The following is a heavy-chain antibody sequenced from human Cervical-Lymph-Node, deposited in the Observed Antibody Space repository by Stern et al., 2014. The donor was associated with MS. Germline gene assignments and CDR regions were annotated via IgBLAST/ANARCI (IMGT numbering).Heavy chain of an antibody. CDR1: GFPFSTYA. CDR2: IGANGGIT. D-gene: IGHD4-17*01. J-gene: IGHJ4*02. V-gene: IGHV3-23*01. Sequence: EVQLLESGGALVQPGGSLRLSCAASGFPFSTYAMTWVRQAPGKGLEWVSGIGANGGITYYADSVKGRFTISRDNSENKLFVQMNGLRAEDTAVYYCARSPRVTDFYFDSWGQGTLVTVSS. CDR3: ARSPRVTDFYFDS.